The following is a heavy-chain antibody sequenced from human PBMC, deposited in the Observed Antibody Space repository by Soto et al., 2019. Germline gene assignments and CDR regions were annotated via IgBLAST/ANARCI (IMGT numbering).Heavy chain of an antibody. Sequence: SGPTLVNPTQTLTLTCTFSGFSLSTSGMCVSWIRQPPGKALEWLARIDWDDDKYYSTSLKTRLTISKDTSKNQVVLTMTNMDPVDTATYYCARIHLGELSSHDAFDIWGQGTMVTVSS. CDR3: ARIHLGELSSHDAFDI. CDR1: GFSLSTSGMC. CDR2: IDWDDDK. V-gene: IGHV2-70*11. D-gene: IGHD3-16*02. J-gene: IGHJ3*02.